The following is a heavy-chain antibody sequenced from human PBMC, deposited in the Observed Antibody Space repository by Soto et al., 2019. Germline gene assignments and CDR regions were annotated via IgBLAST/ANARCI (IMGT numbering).Heavy chain of an antibody. CDR1: GGSFSGYY. Sequence: QVQLQQWGAGLLKPSETLSLTCAVYGGSFSGYYWSWIRQPPGKGLEWIGEINHSGSTNYNPSLKSRGTISVDTSKNQFSLKLSSVTAADTAVYYCARGRDFWSGYYYGMDVWGQGTTVTVSS. V-gene: IGHV4-34*01. CDR3: ARGRDFWSGYYYGMDV. CDR2: INHSGST. J-gene: IGHJ6*02. D-gene: IGHD3-3*01.